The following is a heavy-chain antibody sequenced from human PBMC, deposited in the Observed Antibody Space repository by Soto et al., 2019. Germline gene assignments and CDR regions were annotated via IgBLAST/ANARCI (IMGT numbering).Heavy chain of an antibody. V-gene: IGHV3-23*01. Sequence: GGSLRLSCAASGFTFSSYAMSWVRQAPGKGLEWVSAISGSGGSTYYADSVKGRFTISRDNSKNTLYLQMNSLRAEDTAVYYCAKVKSTSRAGYSYGPFDYWGQGTLVTVSS. J-gene: IGHJ4*02. D-gene: IGHD5-18*01. CDR2: ISGSGGST. CDR1: GFTFSSYA. CDR3: AKVKSTSRAGYSYGPFDY.